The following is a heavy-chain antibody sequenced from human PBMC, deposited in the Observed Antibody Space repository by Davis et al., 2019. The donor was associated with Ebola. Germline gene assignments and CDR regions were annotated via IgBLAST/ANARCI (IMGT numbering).Heavy chain of an antibody. Sequence: SVKVSCKASGFTFTSSAVQWVRQARGQRLEWIGWIVVGSGNTNYAQKFQERVTITRDMSTSTAYMELSSLRSEDTAVYYCAAAEWELVYYYYGMDVWGQGTTVTVSS. CDR2: IVVGSGNT. J-gene: IGHJ6*02. CDR1: GFTFTSSA. CDR3: AAAEWELVYYYYGMDV. D-gene: IGHD1-26*01. V-gene: IGHV1-58*01.